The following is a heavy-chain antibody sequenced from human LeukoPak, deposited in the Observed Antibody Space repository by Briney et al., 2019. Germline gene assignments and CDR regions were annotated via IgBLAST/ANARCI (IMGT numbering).Heavy chain of an antibody. D-gene: IGHD4-17*01. CDR3: ARGATVTTGFDS. CDR1: GGSISSYY. V-gene: IGHV4-59*01. Sequence: PSETLSLTCTVSGGSISSYYWSWIRQPPGKGLEWIGYIYYTGSTNYNPSLKSRVTISVDTSKNQFSLKLSSVTAADTAGYYCARGATVTTGFDSWGQGTLVTVSS. CDR2: IYYTGST. J-gene: IGHJ4*02.